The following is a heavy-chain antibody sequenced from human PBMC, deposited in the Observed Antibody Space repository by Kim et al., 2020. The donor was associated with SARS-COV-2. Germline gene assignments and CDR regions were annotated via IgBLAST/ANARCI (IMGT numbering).Heavy chain of an antibody. CDR2: IYSGGST. J-gene: IGHJ6*02. CDR3: AREAAGAQYQLVQRLYYYYGMDV. V-gene: IGHV3-53*01. CDR1: GFTVSSNY. D-gene: IGHD2-2*01. Sequence: GGSLRLSCAASGFTVSSNYMSWVRQAPGKGLEWVSVIYSGGSTYYADSVKGRFTISRDNSKNTLYLQMNSLRAEDTAVYYCAREAAGAQYQLVQRLYYYYGMDVWGQGTTVTVSS.